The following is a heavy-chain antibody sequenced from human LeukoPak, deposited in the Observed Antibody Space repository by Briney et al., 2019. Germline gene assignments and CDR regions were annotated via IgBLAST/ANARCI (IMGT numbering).Heavy chain of an antibody. CDR3: ARHLPLIPCDFWSGSYDY. J-gene: IGHJ4*02. V-gene: IGHV4-39*01. Sequence: SETLSLTCTVSGGSISRSTYYWGWIRQPPGKGLEWIGSIFYSGTTYYNPSLKSRVTISVDTSKDQFSLKLSSVTAADTAVYYCARHLPLIPCDFWSGSYDYWGQGTLVTVSS. D-gene: IGHD3-3*01. CDR1: GGSISRSTYY. CDR2: IFYSGTT.